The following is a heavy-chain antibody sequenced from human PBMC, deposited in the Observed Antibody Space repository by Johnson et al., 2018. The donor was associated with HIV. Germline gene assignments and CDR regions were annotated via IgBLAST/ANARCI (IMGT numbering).Heavy chain of an antibody. CDR1: GFTFSSYW. CDR2: IKQDGSEK. J-gene: IGHJ3*02. CDR3: VRDHSGYDSVTAAFDI. V-gene: IGHV3-7*01. Sequence: VQLVESGGGLVQPGGSLRLSCAASGFTFSSYWMSWVRQAPGKGLEWVANIKQDGSEKYYVDSVKGRFTISRDNAKNSLYLQMNNLRAEDTAVYFCVRDHSGYDSVTAAFDIWGQGTMVTVSS. D-gene: IGHD5-12*01.